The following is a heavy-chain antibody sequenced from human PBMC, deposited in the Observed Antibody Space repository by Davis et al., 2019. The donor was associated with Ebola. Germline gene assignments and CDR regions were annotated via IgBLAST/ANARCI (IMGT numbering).Heavy chain of an antibody. D-gene: IGHD4-11*01. V-gene: IGHV3-48*01. Sequence: PGGSLRLSCAASGFTFSSYSMNWVRQAPGKGLEWVSSISSSSSTIYYADSVKGRFTISRDNSKNTLYLQMNSLRAEDTAVYYCAKEDSNYESFVDYWGQGTLVTVSS. CDR1: GFTFSSYS. CDR3: AKEDSNYESFVDY. J-gene: IGHJ4*02. CDR2: ISSSSSTI.